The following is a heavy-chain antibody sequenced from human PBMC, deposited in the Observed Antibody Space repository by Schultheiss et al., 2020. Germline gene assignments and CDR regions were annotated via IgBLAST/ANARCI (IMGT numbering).Heavy chain of an antibody. D-gene: IGHD6-13*01. CDR1: GGSFSGYY. CDR2: IYYSGAT. CDR3: ASQAGY. Sequence: SETLSLTCAVYGGSFSGYYWSWIRQPPGKGLEWIGYIYYSGATNYNPSLKSRVTISVDASKSQFSLKLSSVTAADTAVYYCASQAGYWGQGTLVTVSS. V-gene: IGHV4-59*01. J-gene: IGHJ4*02.